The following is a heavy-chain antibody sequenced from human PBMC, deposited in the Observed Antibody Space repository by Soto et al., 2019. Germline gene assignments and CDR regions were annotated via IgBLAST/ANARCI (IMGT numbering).Heavy chain of an antibody. CDR3: ARGSRHAATYYYGLDV. Sequence: QVHLVQSGAEVKKPGSSVKVSSKASGGTFSNDAITWVRQAPGQGLECMGGIIPIFGAANYAQKFQARVTFTADESTSTAYMELNSLRSEDTAVYYCARGSRHAATYYYGLDVWGQGNTVTVSS. J-gene: IGHJ6*02. CDR2: IIPIFGAA. CDR1: GGTFSNDA. D-gene: IGHD3-10*01. V-gene: IGHV1-69*12.